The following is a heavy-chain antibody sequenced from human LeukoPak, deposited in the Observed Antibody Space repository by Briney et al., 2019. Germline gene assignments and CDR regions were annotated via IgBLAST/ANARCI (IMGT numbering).Heavy chain of an antibody. D-gene: IGHD3-22*01. Sequence: GGSLRLSCAASGFTFSSYAMSWVRQAPGKGLEWVSAISGSGGSTYYADSVKGRFTISRDNSKNTLYLQMNSLRAEDTAVYYCARGITMIVVVPGYWGQGTLVTVSS. J-gene: IGHJ4*02. V-gene: IGHV3-23*01. CDR3: ARGITMIVVVPGY. CDR2: ISGSGGST. CDR1: GFTFSSYA.